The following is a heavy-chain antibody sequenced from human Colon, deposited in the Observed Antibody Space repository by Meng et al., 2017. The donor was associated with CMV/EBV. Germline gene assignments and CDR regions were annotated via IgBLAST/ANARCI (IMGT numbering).Heavy chain of an antibody. CDR3: AKRGQVGANHLDY. Sequence: GESLKISCAASGLKFSSFAMTWVRQAPGKGLEWVSGITAADGSTYYAESVQGRFIISRDNSKNMLYLQMNSLRADDTGVYYCAKRGQVGANHLDYWGQGILVTVSS. J-gene: IGHJ4*02. V-gene: IGHV3-23*01. D-gene: IGHD1-26*01. CDR1: GLKFSSFA. CDR2: ITAADGST.